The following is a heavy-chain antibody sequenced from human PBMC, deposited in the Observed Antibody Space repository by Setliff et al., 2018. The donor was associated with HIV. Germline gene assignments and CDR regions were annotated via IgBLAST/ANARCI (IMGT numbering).Heavy chain of an antibody. J-gene: IGHJ3*01. V-gene: IGHV1-2*06. CDR1: GYSFTGHY. D-gene: IGHD2-8*01. Sequence: ASVKVSCKASGYSFTGHYIHWVRQAPGQGLEWLGRIDPNSGGTKYAQKFQGRVTMTRDTSINTAYMDLGRLRSDDTAVYYCARRGVGTSDAFDLWGQGTMVTVSS. CDR2: IDPNSGGT. CDR3: ARRGVGTSDAFDL.